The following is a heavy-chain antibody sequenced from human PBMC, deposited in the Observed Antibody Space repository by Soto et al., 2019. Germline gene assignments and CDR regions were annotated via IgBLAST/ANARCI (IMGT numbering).Heavy chain of an antibody. J-gene: IGHJ5*02. Sequence: QVQLQESGPGLVKPSQTLSLTCTVSGGSISSGGYYWSWIRQHPGKGLEWIGYIYYSGSTYYNPSLKSRVTISVDTSKNQFSLKLSSVTAADTAVYYCAREVPQDARAPIRWFDPWGQGTLVTVSS. CDR1: GGSISSGGYY. D-gene: IGHD2-2*01. CDR2: IYYSGST. V-gene: IGHV4-31*03. CDR3: AREVPQDARAPIRWFDP.